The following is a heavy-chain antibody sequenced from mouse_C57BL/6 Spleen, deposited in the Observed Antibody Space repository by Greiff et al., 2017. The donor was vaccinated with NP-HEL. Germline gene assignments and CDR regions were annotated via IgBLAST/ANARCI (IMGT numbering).Heavy chain of an antibody. D-gene: IGHD2-3*01. V-gene: IGHV1-55*01. Sequence: QVQLQQPGAELVKPGASVKMSCKASGYTFTSYWITWVKQRPGQGLEWIGDIYPGSGSTNYNEKFKSKATLTVDTSSSTAYMQLSSLTSEDSAVYYGASRGDGYTWFAYWGKGTLVTISA. CDR3: ASRGDGYTWFAY. CDR2: IYPGSGST. J-gene: IGHJ3*01. CDR1: GYTFTSYW.